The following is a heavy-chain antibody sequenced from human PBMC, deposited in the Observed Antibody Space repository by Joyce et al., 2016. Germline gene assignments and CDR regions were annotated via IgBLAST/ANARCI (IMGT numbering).Heavy chain of an antibody. Sequence: VQLVQSGAEVKKPGSSVKVSCKVSGGNFYDYTITWVRQAPGQGLEWMGRVIPIVGVAKYARKLRGRVALTADKSTATAYLELNSLRLDDTAMFFCTRGRIEYSKTFNAYDIWGQGTMVTVSS. CDR3: TRGRIEYSKTFNAYDI. CDR1: GGNFYDYT. J-gene: IGHJ3*02. V-gene: IGHV1-69*04. CDR2: VIPIVGVA. D-gene: IGHD2/OR15-2a*01.